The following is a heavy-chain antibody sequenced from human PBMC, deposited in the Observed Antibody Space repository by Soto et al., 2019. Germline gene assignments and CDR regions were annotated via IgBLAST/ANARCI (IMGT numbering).Heavy chain of an antibody. J-gene: IGHJ4*02. CDR3: ARSPPYAGSNNFDF. Sequence: GASVKVSCKASGYTFTGYYMHWVRQAPGQGLEWMGWINPNSGGTNYAQKFQGWVTMTRDTSISTAYMELSRLRSDDTAVYYCARSPPYAGSNNFDFWDKVTRITVSS. CDR2: INPNSGGT. D-gene: IGHD2-2*01. CDR1: GYTFTGYY. V-gene: IGHV1-2*04.